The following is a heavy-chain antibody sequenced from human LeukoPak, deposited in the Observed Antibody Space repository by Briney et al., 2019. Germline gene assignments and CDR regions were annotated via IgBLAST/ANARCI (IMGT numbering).Heavy chain of an antibody. V-gene: IGHV7-4-1*02. J-gene: IGHJ5*02. D-gene: IGHD3-10*01. CDR3: ARGPVLLWFGELSGSPNWFDP. CDR1: GGTFSSYA. CDR2: INTNTGNP. Sequence: ASVKVSCKASGGTFSSYAISWVRQAPGQGLEWMGWINTNTGNPTYAQGFTGRFVFSLDTSVSTAYLQISSLKAEDTAVYYCARGPVLLWFGELSGSPNWFDPWGQGTLVTVSS.